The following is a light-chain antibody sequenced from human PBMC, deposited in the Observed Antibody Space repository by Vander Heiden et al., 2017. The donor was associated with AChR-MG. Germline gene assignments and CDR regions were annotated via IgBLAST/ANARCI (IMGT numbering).Light chain of an antibody. Sequence: ELVLTQSPGTLSLSTGERSTLSCRASQSVSNNYLAWYQQKPGQAPRLLIYGASSRATGIPDRFSGSGSGTDFTLTISRLEPEDFAVFYCQQYGNSLTFGGGTKVEIK. V-gene: IGKV3-20*01. J-gene: IGKJ4*01. CDR3: QQYGNSLT. CDR1: QSVSNNY. CDR2: GAS.